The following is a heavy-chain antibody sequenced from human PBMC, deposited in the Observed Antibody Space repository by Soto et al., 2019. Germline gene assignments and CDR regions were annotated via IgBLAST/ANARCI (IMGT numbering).Heavy chain of an antibody. CDR2: IYPGDSDT. J-gene: IGHJ6*02. CDR3: ARPQVLGSRYTGADV. Sequence: CKGSGYSFTTYWIDWVRQMPGKGLEWMGIIYPGDSDTRYSPSFQGQVTISVDKSTSTAYLQWSSLKASDTAIYYCARPQVLGSRYTGADVWGQGTTVTVSS. D-gene: IGHD3-10*01. CDR1: GYSFTTYW. V-gene: IGHV5-51*01.